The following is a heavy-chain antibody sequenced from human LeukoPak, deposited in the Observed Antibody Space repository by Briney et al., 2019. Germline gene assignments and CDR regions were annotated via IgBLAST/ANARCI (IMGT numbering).Heavy chain of an antibody. CDR1: GDSVSSNTVA. CDR2: TYYRSKWYT. D-gene: IGHD1-7*01. Sequence: SQTLSLTCAISGDSVSSNTVAWNWIRQSPSRGLEWLGRTYYRSKWYTEYAVSVKGRITINPDTSKNQFSLQLNSVTPENTAVYYCARGAWNSFDYWGRGTLVTVSS. J-gene: IGHJ4*02. CDR3: ARGAWNSFDY. V-gene: IGHV6-1*01.